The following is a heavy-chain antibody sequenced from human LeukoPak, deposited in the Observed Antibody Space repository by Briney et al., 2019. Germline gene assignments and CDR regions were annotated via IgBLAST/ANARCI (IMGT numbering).Heavy chain of an antibody. CDR1: GGTFSSYA. CDR2: IIPNLGVA. D-gene: IGHD4-23*01. V-gene: IGHV1-69*04. J-gene: IGHJ4*02. Sequence: ASVKVSCKASGGTFSSYAISWVRQAPGQGLEWMGRIIPNLGVANYAQKFQGRVTITADKSTSTAYMELSSLRSEDTAVYYCARYDSDATTVVIPFDYWGQGTLVTVSS. CDR3: ARYDSDATTVVIPFDY.